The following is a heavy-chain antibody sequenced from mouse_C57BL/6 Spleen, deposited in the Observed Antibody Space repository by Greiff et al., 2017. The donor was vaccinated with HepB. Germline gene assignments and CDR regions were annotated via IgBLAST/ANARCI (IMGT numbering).Heavy chain of an antibody. D-gene: IGHD1-1*01. V-gene: IGHV1-81*01. J-gene: IGHJ1*03. CDR2: IYPRSGNT. CDR3: AVYYGSSYRYFDV. CDR1: GYTFTSYG. Sequence: QVQLQQSGAELARPGASVKLSCKASGYTFTSYGISWVKQRTGQGLEWIGEIYPRSGNTYYNEKFKGKATLTADKSSSTAYMELRSLTSEDSAVYFCAVYYGSSYRYFDVWGTGTTVTVSS.